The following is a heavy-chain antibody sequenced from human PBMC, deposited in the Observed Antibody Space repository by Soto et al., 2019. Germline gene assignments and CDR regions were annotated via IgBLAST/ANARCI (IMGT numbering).Heavy chain of an antibody. J-gene: IGHJ4*02. D-gene: IGHD6-19*01. Sequence: HGQLVQSGAEVKKPGASVKVSCKASGYTFTRYAMHWVRQAPGQRLEWMGWINAGNGNTKYSQKFQGRVTITRDTSASTAYMELSSLRSEDTAVYYCARSCQWLVSCNFDYWGQRTLVTVSS. CDR1: GYTFTRYA. CDR2: INAGNGNT. CDR3: ARSCQWLVSCNFDY. V-gene: IGHV1-3*01.